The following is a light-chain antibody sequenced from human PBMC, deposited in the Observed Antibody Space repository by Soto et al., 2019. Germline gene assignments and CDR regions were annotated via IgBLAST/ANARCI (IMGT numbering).Light chain of an antibody. CDR1: SSDVGYYNR. V-gene: IGLV2-18*02. CDR3: SSYTTISTLV. Sequence: QSVLTQPPSVSGSPGQSVTVSCTGTSSDVGYYNRVSWYQQPPGTAPKLMVLEVSNRPSGVPDRFSGSKSGNTASLTISGLQAEDEADYYCSSYTTISTLVFGGGTKLTVL. CDR2: EVS. J-gene: IGLJ2*01.